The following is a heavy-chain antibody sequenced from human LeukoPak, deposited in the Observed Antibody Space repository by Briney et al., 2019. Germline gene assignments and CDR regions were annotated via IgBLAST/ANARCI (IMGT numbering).Heavy chain of an antibody. CDR2: IKSKTDGGTT. J-gene: IGHJ5*02. CDR3: AGDLNKIQLWAARGSGP. D-gene: IGHD5-18*01. V-gene: IGHV3-15*01. CDR1: GFTFSNAW. Sequence: KPGGSLRLSCAASGFTFSNAWMSWVRQAPGKGLEWGGRIKSKTDGGTTDYAAPVKGRFTISRDNSKNTLYLQMNSLRAEDTAVYYCAGDLNKIQLWAARGSGPWGQGTLVTVSS.